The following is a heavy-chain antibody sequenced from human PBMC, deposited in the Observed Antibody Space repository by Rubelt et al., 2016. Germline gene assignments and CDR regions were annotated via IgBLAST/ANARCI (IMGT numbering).Heavy chain of an antibody. CDR2: INPSGGST. CDR3: ARSPRYDFEDNWFDP. CDR1: GYTFTSYY. J-gene: IGHJ5*02. Sequence: QVQLVQSGAEVKKPGASVKVSCKASGYTFTSYYMHWVRQAPGQGLEWMGIINPSGGSTSYQQKFQGIVTMPRDTSTSTVYMELSSLRSEDTAVYYGARSPRYDFEDNWFDPWGQGTLVTVSS. V-gene: IGHV1-46*01. D-gene: IGHD3-3*01.